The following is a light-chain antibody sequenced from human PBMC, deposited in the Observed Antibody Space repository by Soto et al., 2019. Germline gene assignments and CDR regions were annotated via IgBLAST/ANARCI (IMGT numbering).Light chain of an antibody. CDR2: DAS. CDR3: QQYNNWPLT. Sequence: EKVMTQSPATLSVSPGERATLSCRASESVSTNLAWYQQKPGQPPRLLIYDASTRATGIPARFSGSQSGTEFTLTISSLLSEDFAVYSCQQYNNWPLTFGGGTKVDI. V-gene: IGKV3D-15*01. CDR1: ESVSTN. J-gene: IGKJ4*01.